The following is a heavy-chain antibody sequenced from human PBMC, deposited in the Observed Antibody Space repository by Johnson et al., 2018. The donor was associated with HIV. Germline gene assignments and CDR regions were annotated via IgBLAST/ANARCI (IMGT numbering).Heavy chain of an antibody. V-gene: IGHV3-30*04. CDR2: ISYDGSNK. D-gene: IGHD3-10*01. J-gene: IGHJ3*02. CDR1: GFTFSSYA. Sequence: VQLVESGGGVVQPGRSLRLSCAASGFTFSSYAMHWVRQAPGKGLEWVAVISYDGSNKYYADSVKGRFTISRDNAKNSLYLQMNSLRPEDTALYYCAKDLLESHLGGSASDIWGQGTMVTVSS. CDR3: AKDLLESHLGGSASDI.